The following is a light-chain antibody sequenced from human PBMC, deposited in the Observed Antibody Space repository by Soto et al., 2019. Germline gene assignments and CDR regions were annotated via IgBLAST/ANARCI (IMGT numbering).Light chain of an antibody. CDR3: QQRSSESLS. Sequence: EIVLTQSPATLSLSPGERATLSCRASQGVSGYLAWYQQKPGQAPRLLIFDASNRAPDTPARFSGSGSGTDFTLTISRLEPEDFAVYYCQQRSSESLSFGGGTKVEI. CDR1: QGVSGY. CDR2: DAS. J-gene: IGKJ4*01. V-gene: IGKV3-11*01.